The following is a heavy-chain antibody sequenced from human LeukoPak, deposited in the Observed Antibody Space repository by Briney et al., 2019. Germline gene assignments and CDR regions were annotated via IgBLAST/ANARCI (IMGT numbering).Heavy chain of an antibody. Sequence: ASVKVSCKASGYTFTSYGISWVRQAPGQGVEWMGWISAYNGNTNYAQKLQGRVTMTTDTSTSTAYMELRSLRSDDTAVYYCARDSRGGSSWYFASEEFDYWGQGTLVTVSS. V-gene: IGHV1-18*01. CDR3: ARDSRGGSSWYFASEEFDY. CDR1: GYTFTSYG. J-gene: IGHJ4*02. D-gene: IGHD6-13*01. CDR2: ISAYNGNT.